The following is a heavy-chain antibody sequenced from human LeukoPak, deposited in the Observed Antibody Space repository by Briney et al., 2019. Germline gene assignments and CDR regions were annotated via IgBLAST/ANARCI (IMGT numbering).Heavy chain of an antibody. Sequence: GESLKISCKGSGYSFTSYWIGWVRQMPGKGLEWMGIIYPGDSDTRYSPSFQGQVTISADKSISTAYLQWSSLKASDTAMYYCARVGYSYGPPGGEHRESGAFDIWGQGTMVTVSS. D-gene: IGHD5-18*01. CDR3: ARVGYSYGPPGGEHRESGAFDI. CDR2: IYPGDSDT. CDR1: GYSFTSYW. J-gene: IGHJ3*02. V-gene: IGHV5-51*01.